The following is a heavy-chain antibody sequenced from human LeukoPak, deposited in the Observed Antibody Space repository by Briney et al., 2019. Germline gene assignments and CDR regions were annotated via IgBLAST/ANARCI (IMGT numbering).Heavy chain of an antibody. CDR1: VDSISSYF. D-gene: IGHD2-15*01. Sequence: SETLSLTCPVFVDSISSYFWSWIRQPPGKGLEWIGYFYYDGRTNYNPSLESRVTISVDTSKNHFSLKLSSVTAADTAVYYCARAIVNGYFDHWGRGTLVTVSS. V-gene: IGHV4-59*01. CDR3: ARAIVNGYFDH. J-gene: IGHJ4*02. CDR2: FYYDGRT.